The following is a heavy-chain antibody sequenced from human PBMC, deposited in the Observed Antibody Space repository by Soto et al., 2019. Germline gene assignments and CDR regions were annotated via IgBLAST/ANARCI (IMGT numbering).Heavy chain of an antibody. CDR1: GYTFTSYG. Sequence: ASVKVSCKASGYTFTSYGISWVRQAPGQGLEWMGWIRAYNGKTNYAQKIQGRVNMNTDTSTSTAYMKMRSLRSDDTAVYYCARDGILWFGEPLLWGQGTLVTVSS. CDR2: IRAYNGKT. J-gene: IGHJ4*02. D-gene: IGHD3-10*01. V-gene: IGHV1-18*01. CDR3: ARDGILWFGEPLL.